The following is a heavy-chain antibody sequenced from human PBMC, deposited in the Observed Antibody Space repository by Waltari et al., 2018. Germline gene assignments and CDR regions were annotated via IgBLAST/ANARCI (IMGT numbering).Heavy chain of an antibody. J-gene: IGHJ1*01. CDR1: GFPFSSYW. Sequence: EVQLVESGGGLVQPWGSLRLSCAASGFPFSSYWLSWVRQAPGKGLEWVANIKQDGSEKYYVDSVKGRFTISRDNAKNSLYLQMNSLRAEDTAVYYCAREEGGSSLHRHWGQGTLVTVSS. V-gene: IGHV3-7*01. CDR3: AREEGGSSLHRH. CDR2: IKQDGSEK. D-gene: IGHD6-13*01.